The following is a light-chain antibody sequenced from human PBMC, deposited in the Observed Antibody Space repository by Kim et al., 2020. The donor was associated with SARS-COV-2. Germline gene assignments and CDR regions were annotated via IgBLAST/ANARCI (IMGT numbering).Light chain of an antibody. CDR1: QSVSSSY. V-gene: IGKV3-20*01. CDR3: QQYGSTPST. J-gene: IGKJ3*01. CDR2: GAS. Sequence: CPGEIATLYFRASQSVSSSYLAGYQHNPGQAPSLLIYGASVRATGIPDLFSGSSSGTDFTRTISRLEPEDFAVHYCQQYGSTPSTFGPGTKVDIK.